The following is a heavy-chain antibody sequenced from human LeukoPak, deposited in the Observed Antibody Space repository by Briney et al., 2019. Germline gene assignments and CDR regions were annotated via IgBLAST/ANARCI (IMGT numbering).Heavy chain of an antibody. V-gene: IGHV2-70*11. J-gene: IGHJ4*02. CDR3: ARSASSLPQRGYYYDSSGYSTPHFDY. Sequence: SGPALVKPTQTLTLTCTFSGFSLSTSGMCVSWIRQPPGKALEWLARIDWDDDKYYSTSLKTRLTISKDTSKNQVVLTMTNMDPVDTATYYCARSASSLPQRGYYYDSSGYSTPHFDYWGQGTLVTVSS. CDR1: GFSLSTSGMC. D-gene: IGHD3-22*01. CDR2: IDWDDDK.